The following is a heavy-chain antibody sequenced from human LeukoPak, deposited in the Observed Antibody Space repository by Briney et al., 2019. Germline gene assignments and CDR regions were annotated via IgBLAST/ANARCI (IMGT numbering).Heavy chain of an antibody. D-gene: IGHD3-22*01. CDR2: ISSSGSTI. V-gene: IGHV3-48*03. Sequence: GGSLRLSCAASGFTFSSYEMNWVRQAPGKGLEWVSYISSSGSTIYYADSVKGRFTISRDNAKNSLYLQMNSLRAEDTAVYYCARDKWDYYDSSGYYMDVWGKGTMVTVSS. CDR3: ARDKWDYYDSSGYYMDV. CDR1: GFTFSSYE. J-gene: IGHJ6*03.